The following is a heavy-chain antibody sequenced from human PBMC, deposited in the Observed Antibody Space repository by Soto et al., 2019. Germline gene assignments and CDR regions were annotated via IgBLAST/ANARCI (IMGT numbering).Heavy chain of an antibody. V-gene: IGHV4-39*02. CDR1: GDSITASYSN. CDR2: FYYSGTT. CDR3: AREFPYYESSDSYFDY. D-gene: IGHD3-16*01. J-gene: IGHJ4*02. Sequence: PSETLSLTCTVSGDSITASYSNWAWIRQPPGKGLEWIGTFYYSGTTSQNPPLRSRITVTPDTSKNQFSLHLNSVTPEDTAVYYCAREFPYYESSDSYFDYWGQGALVTVSS.